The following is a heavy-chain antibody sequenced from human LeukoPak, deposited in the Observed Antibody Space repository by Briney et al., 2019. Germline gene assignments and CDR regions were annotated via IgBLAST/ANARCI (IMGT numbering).Heavy chain of an antibody. V-gene: IGHV3-30*04. CDR1: GFTFSSYA. J-gene: IGHJ6*02. Sequence: PGGSLRLSCAASGFTFSSYAMHWVRQAPGKGLEWVAVISYDGSNKYYADSVKDRFTISRDNSKNTLYLQMNSLRAEDTAVYYCARDDRYHYYYGMDVWGQGTTVTVSS. CDR3: ARDDRYHYYYGMDV. CDR2: ISYDGSNK.